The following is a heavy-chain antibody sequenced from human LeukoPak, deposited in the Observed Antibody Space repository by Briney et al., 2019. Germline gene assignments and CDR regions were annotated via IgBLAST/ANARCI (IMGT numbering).Heavy chain of an antibody. CDR3: ARGSDSLRAWDAFDI. J-gene: IGHJ3*02. CDR1: GFTFSSYA. Sequence: RAGGSLRLSCAASGFTFSSYAMHWVRQAPGKGLEWVAVISYDGSNKYYADSVKGRFTISRDNAKNSLYLQMNSLRAEDTAVYYCARGSDSLRAWDAFDIWGQGTMVTVSS. V-gene: IGHV3-30-3*01. D-gene: IGHD3-22*01. CDR2: ISYDGSNK.